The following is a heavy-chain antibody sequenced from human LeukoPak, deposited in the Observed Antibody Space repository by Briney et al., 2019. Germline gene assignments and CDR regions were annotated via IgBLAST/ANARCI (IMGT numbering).Heavy chain of an antibody. V-gene: IGHV3-30*01. J-gene: IGHJ4*02. Sequence: GRSLRLSCAASGFTFSSYAMHWVRQAPGKGPEWVAVISYDGSNKYYPDSVKGRFTISRDSSKNTLYLRLNSLRAEDTAVYYCARATNYDFWSGYYYWGQGTLVTVSS. CDR2: ISYDGSNK. CDR1: GFTFSSYA. CDR3: ARATNYDFWSGYYY. D-gene: IGHD3-3*01.